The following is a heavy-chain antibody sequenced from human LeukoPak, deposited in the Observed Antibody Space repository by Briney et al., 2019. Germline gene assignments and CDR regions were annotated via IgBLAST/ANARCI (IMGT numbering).Heavy chain of an antibody. CDR3: ARQVRSPVVMFMDV. J-gene: IGHJ6*03. CDR2: VYYTGIT. Sequence: SETLSLTCTVAGGSISTSSYNWGWIRQPPGKGLEWIGSVYYTGITYYNPSVESRVTISVDTSKNHFSLELNSVTAADTGVYFCARQVRSPVVMFMDVWGKGTTVIVSS. D-gene: IGHD3-22*01. V-gene: IGHV4-39*01. CDR1: GGSISTSSYN.